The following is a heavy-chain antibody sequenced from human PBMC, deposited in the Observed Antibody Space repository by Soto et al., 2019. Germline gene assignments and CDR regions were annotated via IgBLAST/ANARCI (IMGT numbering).Heavy chain of an antibody. V-gene: IGHV3-33*01. CDR2: IWYDEIST. J-gene: IGHJ4*02. D-gene: IGHD1-26*01. Sequence: QVQLVESGGGVFQPGRSLRLSCAASGFTFSSYAMHWVRQAPGKGLEWVAVIWYDEISTYYADSVKGRFTISRDNSKNPLSLQMNSLRAEDTAVYYCAREGYSGALIDYWGQGTLVTVSS. CDR3: AREGYSGALIDY. CDR1: GFTFSSYA.